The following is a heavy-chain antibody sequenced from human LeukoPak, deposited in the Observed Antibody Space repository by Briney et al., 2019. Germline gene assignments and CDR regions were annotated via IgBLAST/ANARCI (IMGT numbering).Heavy chain of an antibody. V-gene: IGHV1-8*01. CDR3: ASNTIFGVVIQIFDY. D-gene: IGHD3-3*01. CDR2: MNPNSGNT. CDR1: GYTFTSYD. Sequence: ASVKVSFKASGYTFTSYDIDWVRQATGQGLEWMGWMNPNSGNTGYAQKFQGRVTMTRNTSISTAYMELSSLRSEDTAVYYCASNTIFGVVIQIFDYWGQGTLVTVSS. J-gene: IGHJ4*02.